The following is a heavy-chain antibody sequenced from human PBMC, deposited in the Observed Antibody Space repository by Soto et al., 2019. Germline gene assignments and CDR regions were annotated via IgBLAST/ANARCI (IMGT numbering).Heavy chain of an antibody. CDR1: GFTFSDYY. J-gene: IGHJ6*02. CDR2: IYSGGST. D-gene: IGHD4-17*01. Sequence: PGGSLRLSCAASGFTFSDYYMSWIRQAPGKGLEWVSVIYSGGSTYYADSVKGRFTISRDNSKNTLYLQMNSLRAEDTAVYYCARVRRPMARTTVTSNYYGMDVWGQGTTVTVSS. V-gene: IGHV3-66*01. CDR3: ARVRRPMARTTVTSNYYGMDV.